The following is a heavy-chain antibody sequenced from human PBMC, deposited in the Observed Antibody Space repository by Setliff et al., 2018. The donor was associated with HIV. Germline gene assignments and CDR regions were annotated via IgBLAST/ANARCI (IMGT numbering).Heavy chain of an antibody. Sequence: SETLSLTCGVSGYSISSDYCWGWIRQPPGKGLEWIGNMCHGGSSYYNPSLKSRVTISVDTSKNHFSLNLSSVTAADTAVYYCARHPPPNSSPGFDSWGQGTLVTVSS. D-gene: IGHD6-13*01. V-gene: IGHV4-38-2*01. CDR2: MCHGGSS. CDR3: ARHPPPNSSPGFDS. CDR1: GYSISSDYC. J-gene: IGHJ4*02.